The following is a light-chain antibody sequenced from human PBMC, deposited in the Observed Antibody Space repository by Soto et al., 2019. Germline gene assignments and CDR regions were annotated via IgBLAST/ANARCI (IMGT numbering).Light chain of an antibody. V-gene: IGKV1-5*01. CDR1: QSISSW. Sequence: DIQITQPPSTLSATAGDKVTITCRASQSISSWLAWYQHKPGKAPKLLIYDASNLDSGVPSRFSGSGSGTEFSLTISILQPDDCATYYCQQYNSFPWTFGLGTKVDIK. J-gene: IGKJ1*01. CDR3: QQYNSFPWT. CDR2: DAS.